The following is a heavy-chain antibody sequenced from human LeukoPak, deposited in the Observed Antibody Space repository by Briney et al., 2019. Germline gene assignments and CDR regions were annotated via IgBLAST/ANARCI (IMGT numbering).Heavy chain of an antibody. J-gene: IGHJ4*02. CDR3: ARRDILTGYFVFDY. CDR2: ITGSGSTI. D-gene: IGHD3-9*01. Sequence: PGGSLTLSCAASGFSFSDYYMGWIRQAPGKGLAWVSYITGSGSTIYYADSVKGRSTISRDNAKNSLFLQMSSLRADDTAVYYCARRDILTGYFVFDYWGLGTLVTVSS. CDR1: GFSFSDYY. V-gene: IGHV3-11*01.